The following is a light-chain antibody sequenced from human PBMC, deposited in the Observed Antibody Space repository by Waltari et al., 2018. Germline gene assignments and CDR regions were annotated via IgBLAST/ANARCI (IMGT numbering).Light chain of an antibody. V-gene: IGLV2-11*01. CDR1: SRDVGGYDY. CDR3: CSYAGSYTHVV. CDR2: DVT. Sequence: QSALTQPRSVSGSPGQSVTISCPGTSRDVGGYDYVSWYQHHPGKAPKLMICDVTKRPSGVPDRFSGSKSGNTASLTISGLQAEDEADYYCCSYAGSYTHVVFGGGTKLTVL. J-gene: IGLJ2*01.